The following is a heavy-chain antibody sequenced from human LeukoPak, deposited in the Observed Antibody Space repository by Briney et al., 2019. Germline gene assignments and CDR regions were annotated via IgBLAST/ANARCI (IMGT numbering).Heavy chain of an antibody. CDR2: IYSGGST. CDR3: ARDWQGYSSGWYEGVDY. J-gene: IGHJ4*02. CDR1: GFTISNNY. V-gene: IGHV3-53*01. Sequence: GGSLRLSCVASGFTISNNYMSWVRQAPGKGLEWVSLIYSGGSTYYADSVKGRFTISRDNSKNTLYLQMNSLRAEDTAVYYCARDWQGYSSGWYEGVDYWGQGTLVTVSS. D-gene: IGHD6-19*01.